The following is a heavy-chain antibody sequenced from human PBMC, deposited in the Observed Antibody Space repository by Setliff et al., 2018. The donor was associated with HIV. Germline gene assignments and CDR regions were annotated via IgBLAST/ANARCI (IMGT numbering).Heavy chain of an antibody. V-gene: IGHV4-59*11. CDR3: ARENRIMGSRTFDF. Sequence: PSEAQSLTCSVSGGSTSSHYWTWIRQPPGKGLGWIGYIYYSGSTSYNPALKSRVTISVDSSKNQLSLKVSSVTAADTAVYYCARENRIMGSRTFDFWGRGTLVTVSS. CDR1: GGSTSSHY. CDR2: IYYSGST. J-gene: IGHJ4*02. D-gene: IGHD1-7*01.